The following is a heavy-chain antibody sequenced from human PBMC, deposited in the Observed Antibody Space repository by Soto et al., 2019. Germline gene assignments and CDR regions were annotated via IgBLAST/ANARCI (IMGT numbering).Heavy chain of an antibody. V-gene: IGHV3-33*01. CDR2: IWSDGSNK. CDR3: ARDPPDDDRGHYAFDI. J-gene: IGHJ3*02. Sequence: QVRLVESGGGVVQPGRSLRLSCAAASGFTFSNYGIHWVRQAPGKGLEWVAVIWSDGSNKYNADSVKGRFTISRDNSKNTVYLQMNSLRAEDTALYYWARDPPDDDRGHYAFDIWGQGTMVTVSS. CDR1: GFTFSNYG. D-gene: IGHD3-9*01.